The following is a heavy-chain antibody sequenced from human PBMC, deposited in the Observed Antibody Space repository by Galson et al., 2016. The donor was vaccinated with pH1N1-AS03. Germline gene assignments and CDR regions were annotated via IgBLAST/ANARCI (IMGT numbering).Heavy chain of an antibody. CDR2: YSGST. Sequence: YSGSTYYNPSLKSRLTISVDTSKNQFSLKLNSVTAADTAVYYCARDRHDYGPDPFDIWGQGTMVTVSS. CDR3: ARDRHDYGPDPFDI. V-gene: IGHV4-31*02. J-gene: IGHJ3*02. D-gene: IGHD4-17*01.